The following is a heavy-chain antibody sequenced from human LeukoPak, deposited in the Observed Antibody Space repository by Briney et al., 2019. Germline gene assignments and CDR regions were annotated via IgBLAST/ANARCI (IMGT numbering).Heavy chain of an antibody. CDR1: GFPFSSYG. J-gene: IGHJ4*02. CDR3: AKAIDYYDSSGYQYYFDY. V-gene: IGHV3-33*06. Sequence: GGSLRLSCVASGFPFSSYGMHWVRQAPGKGLEWVAVIWSVGGAEYYADSVKGRFTISRDNSKNMLFLQMNSLRAEDTAVYYCAKAIDYYDSSGYQYYFDYWGQGTLVTVSS. D-gene: IGHD3-22*01. CDR2: IWSVGGAE.